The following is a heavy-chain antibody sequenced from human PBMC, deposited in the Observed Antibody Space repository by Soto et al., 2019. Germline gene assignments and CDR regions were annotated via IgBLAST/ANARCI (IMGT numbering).Heavy chain of an antibody. J-gene: IGHJ5*02. V-gene: IGHV4-59*01. CDR3: ARDVRIAAAGTSSYNWFDP. Sequence: SETLSLTCTVSGGSISSYYWSWIRQPPGKGLEWIGYIYYSGSTNYNPSLKSRVTISVDTSKNQFSLKLSSVTAADTAVYYCARDVRIAAAGTSSYNWFDPWGQGALVTVSS. D-gene: IGHD6-13*01. CDR1: GGSISSYY. CDR2: IYYSGST.